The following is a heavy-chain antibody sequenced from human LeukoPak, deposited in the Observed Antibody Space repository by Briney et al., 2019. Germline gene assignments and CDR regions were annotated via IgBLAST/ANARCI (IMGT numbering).Heavy chain of an antibody. CDR3: ARGSVFGASSGLFDY. D-gene: IGHD3-22*01. J-gene: IGHJ4*02. V-gene: IGHV4-31*03. CDR2: IYYSGST. CDR1: GGSISSGGYY. Sequence: SETLSLTCTVSGGSISSGGYYWSWIRQHPGKGLEWIGYIYYSGSTYYNPSLKSRVTISVDTSKNQFSLKLSSVTAADTAVYYCARGSVFGASSGLFDYWGQGTLVTVSS.